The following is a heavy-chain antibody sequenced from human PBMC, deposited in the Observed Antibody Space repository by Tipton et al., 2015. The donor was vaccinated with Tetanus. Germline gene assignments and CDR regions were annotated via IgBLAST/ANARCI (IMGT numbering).Heavy chain of an antibody. CDR2: ISAYNGKT. CDR3: ARGKDYTGSGSYWYFDL. V-gene: IGHV1-18*01. J-gene: IGHJ2*01. Sequence: QLVQSGPEVKEPGASVKVSCKASGYNFVNFGISWVRQAPGQGLEWMGWISAYNGKTKYAQRLQGRVTMTTDRSASTAYMDLRRLRSDDTAVYYCARGKDYTGSGSYWYFDLWGRGTLVTVSS. D-gene: IGHD3-10*01. CDR1: GYNFVNFG.